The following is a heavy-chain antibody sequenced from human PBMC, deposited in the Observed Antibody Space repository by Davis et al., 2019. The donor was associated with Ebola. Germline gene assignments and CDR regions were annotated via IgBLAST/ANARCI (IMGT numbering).Heavy chain of an antibody. CDR2: IRSKANSYAT. D-gene: IGHD3-9*01. J-gene: IGHJ4*02. Sequence: ESPKTFCSASGFTFSGSAMHWVRQASGKGLEWVGRIRSKANSYATAYAASVKGRFTIPRDDSKNTAYLQMNSLKTEETAVYYCARESGEPYYDILTGYITNYYFGYWGQGTLVTVSS. CDR3: ARESGEPYYDILTGYITNYYFGY. CDR1: GFTFSGSA. V-gene: IGHV3-73*01.